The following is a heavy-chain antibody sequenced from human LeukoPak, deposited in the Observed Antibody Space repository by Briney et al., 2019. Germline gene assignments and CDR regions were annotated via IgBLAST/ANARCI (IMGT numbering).Heavy chain of an antibody. Sequence: GGSLRLSCAASGFTFSSYSMNWVRQAPGKGLEWVSYISSSSSTIYYADSVKGRFTISRDNAKNSLYLQMNSLRAEDTAVYYCARDLCSSTSCYIDYYYYYSMDVWGQGTTVTVSS. CDR1: GFTFSSYS. V-gene: IGHV3-48*01. D-gene: IGHD2-2*02. CDR3: ARDLCSSTSCYIDYYYYYSMDV. J-gene: IGHJ6*02. CDR2: ISSSSSTI.